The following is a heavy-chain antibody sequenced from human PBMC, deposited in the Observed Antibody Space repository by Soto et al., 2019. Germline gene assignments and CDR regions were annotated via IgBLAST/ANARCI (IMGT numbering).Heavy chain of an antibody. D-gene: IGHD6-6*01. V-gene: IGHV1-69*01. Sequence: QVQLVQSGAEVKKPGSSVKVSCKASGGTFSSYAISWVRQAPGQGLEWMGGIIPIFGTANYAQKFQGRVKIPADETTSTAYMGRSSLRSEETAVYYCARGAVAARTYYFDYWGQGTLVTVSS. CDR1: GGTFSSYA. CDR3: ARGAVAARTYYFDY. J-gene: IGHJ4*02. CDR2: IIPIFGTA.